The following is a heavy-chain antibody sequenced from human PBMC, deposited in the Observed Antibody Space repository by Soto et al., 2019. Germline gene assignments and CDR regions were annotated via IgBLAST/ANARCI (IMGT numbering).Heavy chain of an antibody. D-gene: IGHD2-2*01. V-gene: IGHV1-69*02. Sequence: QVQLVQSGAEVKKPGSSVKVSCKASGGTFSSYTISWVRQAPGQGLEWMGRIIPILGIANYAQKFQGRVTITADKSTSTANMALSSLRSEYTAVYYCARSSCSSTSCYAEKYYYYYMDVWGKGTTVTVSS. CDR2: IIPILGIA. CDR1: GGTFSSYT. CDR3: ARSSCSSTSCYAEKYYYYYMDV. J-gene: IGHJ6*03.